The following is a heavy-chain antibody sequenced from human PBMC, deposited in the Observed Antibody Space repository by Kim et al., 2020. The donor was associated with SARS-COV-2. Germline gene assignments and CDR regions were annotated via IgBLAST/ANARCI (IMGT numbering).Heavy chain of an antibody. CDR2: INTHTGNA. D-gene: IGHD3-16*01. V-gene: IGHV7-4-1*02. CDR1: GYTFTYYG. CDR3: ARDRGKWPDY. Sequence: ASVKVSCKTSGYTFTYYGINWVRQAPGQGLESMGWINTHTGNATYAQGFSGRFVFSLDTSVSTAFLQISSLRAEDTAVYYCARDRGKWPDYWVQGTLVTV. J-gene: IGHJ4*02.